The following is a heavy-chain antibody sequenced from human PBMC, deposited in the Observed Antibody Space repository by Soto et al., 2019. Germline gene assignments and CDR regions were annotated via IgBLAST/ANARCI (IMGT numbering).Heavy chain of an antibody. CDR3: ARESAPSSGYLHWFDP. D-gene: IGHD3-22*01. V-gene: IGHV4-30-4*01. Sequence: QVQLQESGPGLVKPSQTLSLTCTVSGGSISSGDYYWSWIRQPPGKGLEWIGYIYYSGSTYYNPSLKSRVTISVDTSKNQFSLKLSSVTAADTAVYYCARESAPSSGYLHWFDPWGQGTLVTVSS. CDR2: IYYSGST. CDR1: GGSISSGDYY. J-gene: IGHJ5*02.